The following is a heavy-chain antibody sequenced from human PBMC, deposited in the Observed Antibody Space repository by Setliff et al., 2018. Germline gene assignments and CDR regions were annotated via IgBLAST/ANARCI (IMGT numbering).Heavy chain of an antibody. J-gene: IGHJ6*02. CDR3: AKDGYCSSTSCYAARYYYYGMDV. CDR2: ISGSGDST. Sequence: ETLSLTCTVSGGSISSHYWSWVRQAPGKGLEWVSAISGSGDSTYYADSVKGRFTISRDNSKNTLYLQMNSLRAEDTAVYYCAKDGYCSSTSCYAARYYYYGMDVWGQGTTVTVSS. D-gene: IGHD2-2*03. V-gene: IGHV3-23*01. CDR1: GGSISSHY.